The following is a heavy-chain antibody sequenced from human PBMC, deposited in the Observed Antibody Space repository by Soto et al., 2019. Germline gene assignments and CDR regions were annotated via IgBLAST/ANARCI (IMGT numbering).Heavy chain of an antibody. Sequence: EVQLVESGGGLVQPGRSLRLSCAASGFTFDDYAMHWVRQAPGKGLEWVSGISWNSGSIGYADSVKGRFTISRDNAKNSLYLQMNSLRAEDTALYYCAKASLITSGSYWGYFDYWGQGTLVTVSS. CDR3: AKASLITSGSYWGYFDY. CDR2: ISWNSGSI. CDR1: GFTFDDYA. D-gene: IGHD1-26*01. V-gene: IGHV3-9*01. J-gene: IGHJ4*02.